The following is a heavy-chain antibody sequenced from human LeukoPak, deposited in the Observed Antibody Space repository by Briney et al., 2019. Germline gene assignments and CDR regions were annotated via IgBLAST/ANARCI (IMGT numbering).Heavy chain of an antibody. CDR2: ISYDGSNK. Sequence: GGSLTLSCAASGFTFSSYGMHWVRQAPGKGLEWVAVISYDGSNKYYADSVKGRFTISRDNSKNTLYLQMNSLRAEDTAVYYCAKDWNDFWSGYRPPNWFDPWGQGTLVTVSS. J-gene: IGHJ5*02. D-gene: IGHD3-3*01. CDR1: GFTFSSYG. CDR3: AKDWNDFWSGYRPPNWFDP. V-gene: IGHV3-30*18.